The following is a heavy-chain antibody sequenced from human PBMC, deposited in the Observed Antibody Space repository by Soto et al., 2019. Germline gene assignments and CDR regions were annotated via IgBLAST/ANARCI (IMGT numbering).Heavy chain of an antibody. CDR2: VRGNGDPP. CDR1: GFTFSSYA. CDR3: VKSRGGNNFDFFA. D-gene: IGHD5-12*01. J-gene: IGHJ5*02. Sequence: SLRLSCSASGFTFSSYAMHWVRQAPGKGLEYVSGVRGNGDPPFYADSVKGRFTISRDNSKNTLYLQMSSLSADDTAVYYCVKSRGGNNFDFFAWGQGALATVFS. V-gene: IGHV3-64D*06.